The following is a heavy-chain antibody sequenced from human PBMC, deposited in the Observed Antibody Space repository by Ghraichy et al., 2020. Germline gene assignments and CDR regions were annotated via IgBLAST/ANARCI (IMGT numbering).Heavy chain of an antibody. CDR3: ARDYYDSTNYYYGMDV. V-gene: IGHV4-34*01. CDR1: GGSFSGYY. CDR2: INHSGST. D-gene: IGHD3-22*01. J-gene: IGHJ6*02. Sequence: SETLSLTCAVYGGSFSGYYWSWIRQPPGKGLEWIGEINHSGSTNYNPSLKSRVTISVDTSKNQFSLKLSSVTAADTAVYYCARDYYDSTNYYYGMDVWGQGTTVTVSS.